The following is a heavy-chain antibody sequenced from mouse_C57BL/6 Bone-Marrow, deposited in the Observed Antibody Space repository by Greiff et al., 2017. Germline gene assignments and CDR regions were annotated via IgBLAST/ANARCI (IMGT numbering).Heavy chain of an antibody. D-gene: IGHD1-1*01. Sequence: QVQLQQPGAELVKPGASVKLSCKASGYTFTSYWMQWVKQRPGQGLEWIGEIDPSDSYTNYNQKFKGKATLTVDTSSSTAYMQLSSLTSEDSAVYYCAREGYYGSSEYWGQGTTLTVSS. CDR2: IDPSDSYT. V-gene: IGHV1-50*01. CDR1: GYTFTSYW. J-gene: IGHJ2*01. CDR3: AREGYYGSSEY.